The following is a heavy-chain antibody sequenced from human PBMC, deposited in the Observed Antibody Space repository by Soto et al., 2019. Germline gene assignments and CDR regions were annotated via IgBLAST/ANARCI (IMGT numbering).Heavy chain of an antibody. J-gene: IGHJ3*02. CDR1: GGSFSGYY. Sequence: TLSLTCAVYGGSFSGYYWSWIRQPPGKGLEWIGEINHSGSTNYNPSLKSRVTISVDTSKNQFSLKLSSVTAADTAVYYCARSQYDSSGYHDAFDIWRQGTMVTVSS. CDR2: INHSGST. D-gene: IGHD3-22*01. CDR3: ARSQYDSSGYHDAFDI. V-gene: IGHV4-34*01.